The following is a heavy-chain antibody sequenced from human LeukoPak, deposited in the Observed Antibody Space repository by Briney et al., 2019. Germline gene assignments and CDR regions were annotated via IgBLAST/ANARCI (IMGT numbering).Heavy chain of an antibody. J-gene: IGHJ6*02. D-gene: IGHD4-23*01. Sequence: GASVKVSCEASGFTFTSPAMQWVRQARGQRLEWIGWIVVGSGNTNYAQKFQERVTITRDMSTSTAYMELSSLRSEDTAVYYCAAEVKDGMDVWGQGTTVTVSS. V-gene: IGHV1-58*02. CDR2: IVVGSGNT. CDR3: AAEVKDGMDV. CDR1: GFTFTSPA.